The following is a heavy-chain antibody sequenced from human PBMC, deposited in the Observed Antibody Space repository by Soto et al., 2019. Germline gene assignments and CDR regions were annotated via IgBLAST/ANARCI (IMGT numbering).Heavy chain of an antibody. J-gene: IGHJ4*02. D-gene: IGHD3-9*01. CDR1: GYTFTSYA. CDR2: INAGNGNT. CDR3: ARSVPYFTMAD. Sequence: GASVKLSCKASGYTFTSYAMHWVRQAPGQRLEWMGWINAGNGNTKYSQKFQGRVTITRDTSASTAYMELSSLRSEDTAVYYCARSVPYFTMADWGQGTLVTVSS. V-gene: IGHV1-3*01.